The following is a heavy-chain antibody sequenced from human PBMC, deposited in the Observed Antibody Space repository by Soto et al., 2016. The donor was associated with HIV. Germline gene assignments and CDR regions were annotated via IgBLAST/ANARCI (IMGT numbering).Heavy chain of an antibody. J-gene: IGHJ4*02. V-gene: IGHV4-39*01. CDR2: VFYSGDT. Sequence: QVQLQESGPGLVKPSETLSLTCTVSNGSISNNNYYWGWIRQPPGKGLEWIGSVFYSGDTYYNPSLKSRVTISVDTSKNQFSLKLASVTAADTTIYYCARHWARDGSLDFWGRGILVTVSS. CDR1: NGSISNNNYY. D-gene: IGHD3-16*01. CDR3: ARHWARDGSLDF.